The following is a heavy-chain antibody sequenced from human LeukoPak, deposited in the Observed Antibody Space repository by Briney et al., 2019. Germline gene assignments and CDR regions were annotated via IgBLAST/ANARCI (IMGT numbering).Heavy chain of an antibody. CDR1: GGTFSSYA. D-gene: IGHD2-15*01. V-gene: IGHV1-8*02. J-gene: IGHJ3*02. CDR2: INPNSGGT. Sequence: GASVKVSCKASGGTFSSYAISWVRQAPVQGLEWMGWINPNSGGTNYAQKFQGRVTVTRDTSTSTVYMELSSLRSEDTAVYYCARDEYLGGNDAFDIWGQGTMVTVSS. CDR3: ARDEYLGGNDAFDI.